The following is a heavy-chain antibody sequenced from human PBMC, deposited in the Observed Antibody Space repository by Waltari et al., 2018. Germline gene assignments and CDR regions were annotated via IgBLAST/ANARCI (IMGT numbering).Heavy chain of an antibody. CDR1: GFTFSSYG. CDR3: AKTLYLRFLEWPFDY. J-gene: IGHJ4*02. D-gene: IGHD3-3*01. CDR2: ISYDGSNK. V-gene: IGHV3-30*18. Sequence: QVQLVESGGGVVQPGRSLRLSCAASGFTFSSYGMHWVRQAPGKGLEWVAVISYDGSNKYYADSLKGRFTISRDNSKNTLYLQMNSLRAEDTAVYYCAKTLYLRFLEWPFDYWGQGTLVTVSS.